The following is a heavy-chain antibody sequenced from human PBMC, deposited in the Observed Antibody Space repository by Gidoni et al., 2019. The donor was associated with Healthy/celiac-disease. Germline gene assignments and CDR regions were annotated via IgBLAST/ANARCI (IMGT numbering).Heavy chain of an antibody. V-gene: IGHV4-59*07. D-gene: IGHD1-26*01. CDR1: GGSISSYY. CDR2: IYYSGST. CDR3: ARGEGIVGASFDY. J-gene: IGHJ4*02. Sequence: QVQLQESGPGLVKPSDTLSLTCTVSGGSISSYYWSWIRQPPWKGLEWIGYIYYSGSTNYNPSLKSRVTISVDTSKNQFSLKLSSVTAADTAVYYCARGEGIVGASFDYWGQGTLVTVSS.